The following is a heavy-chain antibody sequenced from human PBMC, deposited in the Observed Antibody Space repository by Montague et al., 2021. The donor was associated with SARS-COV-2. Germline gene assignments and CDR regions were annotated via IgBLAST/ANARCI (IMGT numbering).Heavy chain of an antibody. CDR3: ARGWRAVVVRGAGTAVRAFDI. CDR1: GGSFSSYY. J-gene: IGHJ3*02. V-gene: IGHV4-34*01. CDR2: VNQSGTT. D-gene: IGHD2-21*01. Sequence: SETLSLTCTVSGGSFSSYYWSWIRQPPGKGLEWIGDVNQSGTTIYNPSVKSGVTISEDTSKNQFYLRLNSVTAADTAVYYCARGWRAVVVRGAGTAVRAFDIWGQGTMVTVSS.